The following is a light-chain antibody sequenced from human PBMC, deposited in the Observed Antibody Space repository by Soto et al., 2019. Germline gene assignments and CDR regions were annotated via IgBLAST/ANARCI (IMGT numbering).Light chain of an antibody. V-gene: IGLV2-14*01. CDR1: SSDVGGYNY. Sequence: QSALTQPASVSGSPGQSITISCTGTSSDVGGYNYVSWYQQHPAKAPKLMIYDVSNRPSGVSNRFSGSKSGNTASLTISGLQAEDEADYYCSSYTSSSVLVFGTGTKVTVL. J-gene: IGLJ1*01. CDR3: SSYTSSSVLV. CDR2: DVS.